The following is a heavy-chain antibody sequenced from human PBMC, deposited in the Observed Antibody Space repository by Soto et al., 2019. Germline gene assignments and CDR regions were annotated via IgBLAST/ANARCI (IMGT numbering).Heavy chain of an antibody. CDR2: ISGSSGTT. V-gene: IGHV3-23*01. J-gene: IGHJ4*02. D-gene: IGHD2-2*01. CDR3: AKDRGRVVVVPAAAFDS. Sequence: EVQLLESGGGLVQPGGSLRLSCAASGFTFSSYAMNWVRQAPGKGLEWVSGISGSSGTTYYAESVKGRFTISRDNSKDKLYLQMNRLRAEDTAVYYCAKDRGRVVVVPAAAFDSWGQGTLVTVSS. CDR1: GFTFSSYA.